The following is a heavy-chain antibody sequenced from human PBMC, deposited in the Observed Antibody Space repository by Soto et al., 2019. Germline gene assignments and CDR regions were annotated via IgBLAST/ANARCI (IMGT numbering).Heavy chain of an antibody. CDR1: GYSFTTYW. CDR3: ARRQSRSWSFDY. CDR2: IYPGDSDT. Sequence: PGESLKISCKGPGYSFTTYWIGWVRQMPGKGLEWMGMIYPGDSDTRYSPSFQGQVTISADKSISTAYLQWSSLKASDTAMYFWARRQSRSWSFDYWAKGTWVTVS. J-gene: IGHJ4*02. V-gene: IGHV5-51*01. D-gene: IGHD6-13*01.